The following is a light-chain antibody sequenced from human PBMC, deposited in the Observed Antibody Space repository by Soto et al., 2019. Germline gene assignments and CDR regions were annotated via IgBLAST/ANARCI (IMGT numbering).Light chain of an antibody. Sequence: AIQLTQSPSSLSASVGDRVTITCRASQGISSALAWYQQIPGKAPTLLIYAASSLESGVASRFSGSGSVTDFTLTTSSMQPEYFATCYCHQFNSSPAITFGQGTLPEIK. CDR1: QGISSA. CDR3: HQFNSSPAIT. V-gene: IGKV1-13*02. CDR2: AAS. J-gene: IGKJ5*01.